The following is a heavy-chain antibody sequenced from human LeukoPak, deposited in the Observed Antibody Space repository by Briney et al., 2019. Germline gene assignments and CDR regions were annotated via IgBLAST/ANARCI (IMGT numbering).Heavy chain of an antibody. Sequence: GGSLRLSCAASGFTVSSYYMSWVRQAPGKGLEWVSVIYSGGSTYYADSVKGRFVISRDKSKNTVNLQMNSLRVEDTAVYYCEGGFGEGDFDYWGQGTLVTVSS. CDR1: GFTVSSYY. J-gene: IGHJ4*02. D-gene: IGHD3-10*01. V-gene: IGHV3-66*01. CDR2: IYSGGST. CDR3: EGGFGEGDFDY.